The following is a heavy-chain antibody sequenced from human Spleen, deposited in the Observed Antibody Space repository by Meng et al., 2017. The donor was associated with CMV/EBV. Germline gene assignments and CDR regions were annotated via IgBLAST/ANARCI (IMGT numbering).Heavy chain of an antibody. CDR2: ISSSGSYI. D-gene: IGHD1/OR15-1a*01. J-gene: IGHJ4*02. CDR3: AREGNIDY. Sequence: GESLKISCAASGFIFSTHNMNWVRRAPGKGLEWVSSISSSGSYISYGDSVKGRFTISRDNTKNSLYLQMNNLTAEDTAVYYCAREGNIDYWGQGTLVTCPQ. V-gene: IGHV3-21*01. CDR1: GFIFSTHN.